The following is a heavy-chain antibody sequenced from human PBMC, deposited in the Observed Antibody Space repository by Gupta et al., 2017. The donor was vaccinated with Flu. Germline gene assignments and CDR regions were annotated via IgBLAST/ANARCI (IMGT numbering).Heavy chain of an antibody. D-gene: IGHD3-22*01. CDR3: AKSKDYYDIHDAFDI. CDR2: ISWNSGSI. Sequence: APGKGLEWVSGISWNSGSIGYADSVKGRFTISRDNAKNSLYLQMNSLRAEDTALYYCAKSKDYYDIHDAFDIWGQGTMVTVSS. J-gene: IGHJ3*02. V-gene: IGHV3-9*01.